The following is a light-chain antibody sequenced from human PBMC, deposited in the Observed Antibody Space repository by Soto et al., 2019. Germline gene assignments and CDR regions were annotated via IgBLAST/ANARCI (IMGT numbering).Light chain of an antibody. V-gene: IGLV4-69*02. CDR3: QTWGTGIHVV. Sequence: QSVLTQSPSASASLGASVKLTCTLSSGHSSYVIAWHQQQPEKGPRYLMKLNSDGSHSKGDGIPDRFSGSSSGAERYLIISSLQPEDEADYYCQTWGTGIHVVFGGGTKVTVL. J-gene: IGLJ2*01. CDR2: LNSDGSH. CDR1: SGHSSYV.